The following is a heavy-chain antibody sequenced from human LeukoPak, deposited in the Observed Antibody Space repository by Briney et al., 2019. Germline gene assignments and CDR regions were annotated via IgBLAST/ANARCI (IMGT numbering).Heavy chain of an antibody. D-gene: IGHD6-13*01. V-gene: IGHV3-21*01. J-gene: IGHJ4*02. CDR1: GFTFSSYS. CDR2: ISSSSSYI. CDR3: ASGPAAGTWSY. Sequence: GGSLRLSCAASGFTFSSYSMNWVRQAPGKGLEWVSSISSSSSYIYYADSVKGRFTISRDNAKNSLYLQMNSLRAEDTAVYYCASGPAAGTWSYWGQGTLVTVSS.